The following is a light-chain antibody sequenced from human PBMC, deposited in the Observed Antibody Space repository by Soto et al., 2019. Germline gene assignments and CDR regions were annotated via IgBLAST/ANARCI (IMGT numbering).Light chain of an antibody. CDR3: QQYNEWPFT. Sequence: EVVLTQSPGTLSLSPGERATLSCRASQSVTINSLAWYQQKPGQAPRLLIYAASTRASAIPDRFSGSGSGTEFILTVSRLQSEDFAVYYCQQYNEWPFTFGPGTKVDIK. J-gene: IGKJ3*01. CDR1: QSVTIN. CDR2: AAS. V-gene: IGKV3D-15*01.